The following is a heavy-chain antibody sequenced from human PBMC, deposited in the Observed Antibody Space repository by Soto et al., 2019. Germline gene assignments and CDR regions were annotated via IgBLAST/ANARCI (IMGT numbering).Heavy chain of an antibody. V-gene: IGHV1-24*01. CDR1: GSTLTELS. CDR3: ASPGVYVSHYYYGLDV. J-gene: IGHJ6*02. CDR2: FDPEDGGT. Sequence: QVQLVQSGAEVKKPGASVKVSCKVSGSTLTELSMHWVRQAPGKGLEWMGGFDPEDGGTFYAQKFQGRVTMTEDTSAATVYMELRSLRSEDTAVYYCASPGVYVSHYYYGLDVWGQGTTVTVSS. D-gene: IGHD3-16*01.